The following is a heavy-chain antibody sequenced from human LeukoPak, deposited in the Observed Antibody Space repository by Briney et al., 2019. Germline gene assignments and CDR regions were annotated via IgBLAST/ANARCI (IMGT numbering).Heavy chain of an antibody. D-gene: IGHD5-18*01. Sequence: SVKVSCKASGGTFSSYAISWVRQAPGQGLEWMGGIIPIFGTANYAQKFQGRVTITTDESTSTAYMELSSLRSEDTAVYYCARDWGRGYSYGQGWFDPWAREPWSPSPQ. CDR2: IIPIFGTA. CDR1: GGTFSSYA. V-gene: IGHV1-69*05. CDR3: ARDWGRGYSYGQGWFDP. J-gene: IGHJ5*02.